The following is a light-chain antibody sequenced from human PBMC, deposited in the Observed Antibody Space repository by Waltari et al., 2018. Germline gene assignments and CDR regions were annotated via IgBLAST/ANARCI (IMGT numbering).Light chain of an antibody. CDR1: QSVSSSY. J-gene: IGKJ1*01. Sequence: EIVLTQSPGTLSLSPGEGATLSCRASQSVSSSYLAWSQQKPGQAPRLLIYGASSRATGIPDRFSGSGSGTDFTLTISRLEPEDFAVYYCQQYGSSPTWTFGQGTKVEIK. CDR2: GAS. CDR3: QQYGSSPTWT. V-gene: IGKV3-20*01.